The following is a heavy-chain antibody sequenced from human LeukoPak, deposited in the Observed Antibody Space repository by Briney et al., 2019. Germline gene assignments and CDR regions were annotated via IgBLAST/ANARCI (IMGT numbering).Heavy chain of an antibody. CDR3: AREHRTDSSSWYGGWFDP. V-gene: IGHV1-69*04. CDR2: IIPNLGIA. CDR1: GGTFSSYA. D-gene: IGHD6-13*01. J-gene: IGHJ5*02. Sequence: ASVKVSCKASGGTFSSYAISWVRQAPGQGLEWMGRIIPNLGIANYAQKFQGRVTITADKSTSTAYMELSSLRSEDTAVYYCAREHRTDSSSWYGGWFDPWGQGTLVTVSS.